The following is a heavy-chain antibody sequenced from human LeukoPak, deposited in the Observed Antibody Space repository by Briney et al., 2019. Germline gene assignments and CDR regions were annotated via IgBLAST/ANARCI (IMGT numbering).Heavy chain of an antibody. D-gene: IGHD3-22*01. Sequence: GDSLKISCKGSGYRFTNYWIGWVRQMPGKGLEWMGIVNPGDSDTRYSPSFQGQVTISADKSISTAYLQWSSLKASDTAMYYCARLYYYDSSGYAPFGYWGQGTLVTVSS. CDR1: GYRFTNYW. J-gene: IGHJ4*02. CDR3: ARLYYYDSSGYAPFGY. V-gene: IGHV5-51*01. CDR2: VNPGDSDT.